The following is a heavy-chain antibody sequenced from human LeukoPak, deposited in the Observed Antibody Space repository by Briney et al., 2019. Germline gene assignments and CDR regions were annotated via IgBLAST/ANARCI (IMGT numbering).Heavy chain of an antibody. Sequence: PSETLSLTCAVYGGSFSGYYWSWIRQPPGKGLEWIGEINHSGSTNYNPSLKSRVTISVDTSKNQFSLKLSSVTAADTAVYYCARVFRHIVVVTAIRRGNAFDIWGQGTMVTVSS. CDR2: INHSGST. CDR1: GGSFSGYY. CDR3: ARVFRHIVVVTAIRRGNAFDI. J-gene: IGHJ3*02. V-gene: IGHV4-34*01. D-gene: IGHD2-21*02.